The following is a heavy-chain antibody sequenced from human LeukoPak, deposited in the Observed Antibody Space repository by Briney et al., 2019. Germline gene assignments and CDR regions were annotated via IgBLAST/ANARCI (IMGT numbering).Heavy chain of an antibody. D-gene: IGHD3-10*01. CDR2: IYYTGST. CDR3: ARGWFGEFYFDY. Sequence: SETLSFTCTVSGGSISNYYWSWIRPPPGKGLEWIGYIYYTGSTNYNPSLKSRVTISVDTSKNQFSLKLRSVSAADTAVYYCARGWFGEFYFDYWGQGTLVTVSS. V-gene: IGHV4-59*01. CDR1: GGSISNYY. J-gene: IGHJ4*02.